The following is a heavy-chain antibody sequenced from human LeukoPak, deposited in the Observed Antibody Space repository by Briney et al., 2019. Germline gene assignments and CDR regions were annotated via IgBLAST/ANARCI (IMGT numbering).Heavy chain of an antibody. J-gene: IGHJ4*02. CDR3: ANRGKYYFDY. CDR2: ITGSGYDT. CDR1: GFTFSSFA. D-gene: IGHD3-10*01. V-gene: IGHV3-23*01. Sequence: GGSLRLSCAASGFTFSSFAMSWVRQAPGKGLEWLSVITGSGYDTNSADSVKGRFTISRDNSKNTLYLQMNSLRAEDTAVYYCANRGKYYFDYWGQGTLVTVSS.